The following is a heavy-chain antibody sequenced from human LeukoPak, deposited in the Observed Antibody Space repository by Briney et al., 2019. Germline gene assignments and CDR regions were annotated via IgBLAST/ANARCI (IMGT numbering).Heavy chain of an antibody. D-gene: IGHD3-9*01. J-gene: IGHJ6*03. CDR3: ARGPERYFDWLYYMDV. CDR1: GYTFTSYG. V-gene: IGHV1-18*01. Sequence: ASVKVSCKASGYTFTSYGISWVRQAPGQGLEWMGWISAYNGNTNYAQKLQGRVTMTRNTSISTAYMELSSLRSEDTAVYYCARGPERYFDWLYYMDVWGKGTTVTISS. CDR2: ISAYNGNT.